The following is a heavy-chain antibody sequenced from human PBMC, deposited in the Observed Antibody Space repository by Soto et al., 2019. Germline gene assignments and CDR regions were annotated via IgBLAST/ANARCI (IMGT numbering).Heavy chain of an antibody. V-gene: IGHV1-18*04. CDR3: ASWAGQVRGFGGPFDY. J-gene: IGHJ4*02. CDR2: VSGYNANT. Sequence: ASVKVSCKAFGYTFSSHGVSWVRRAPGQGLEWMGWVSGYNANTNYAQNLQGRVTMTTDTSTNAAYMELRSLRSDDTAVYHCASWAGQVRGFGGPFDYWGQGTLVTV. CDR1: GYTFSSHG. D-gene: IGHD2-15*01.